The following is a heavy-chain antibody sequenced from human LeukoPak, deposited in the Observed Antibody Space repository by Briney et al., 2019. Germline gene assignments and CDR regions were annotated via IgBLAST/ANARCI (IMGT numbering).Heavy chain of an antibody. J-gene: IGHJ4*02. CDR3: ATFTPLRAFDF. CDR1: EFTVSSNY. Sequence: GGSLRLSCAASEFTVSSNYMNWVRQAPGKGLEWVSFIYSGGSTYYAGSVRGRFTISRDSSKNTLYLQMNSLRAEDTAVYFCATFTPLRAFDFWGQGTLVTVSS. D-gene: IGHD3-16*01. V-gene: IGHV3-66*01. CDR2: IYSGGST.